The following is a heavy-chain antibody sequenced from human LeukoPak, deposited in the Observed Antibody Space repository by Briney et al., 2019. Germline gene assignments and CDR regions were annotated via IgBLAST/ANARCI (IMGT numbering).Heavy chain of an antibody. CDR3: ARGETVAGIYYYYGMDV. CDR2: IYSGGST. D-gene: IGHD6-19*01. Sequence: PGGSLRLSCAASGFTVSSNYMSWVRQAPGKGLEWVSVIYSGGSTYYADSVKGRFTISRHNSKNTLYLQMNSLRAEDTAVYYCARGETVAGIYYYYGMDVWGQGTTVTVSS. CDR1: GFTVSSNY. V-gene: IGHV3-53*04. J-gene: IGHJ6*02.